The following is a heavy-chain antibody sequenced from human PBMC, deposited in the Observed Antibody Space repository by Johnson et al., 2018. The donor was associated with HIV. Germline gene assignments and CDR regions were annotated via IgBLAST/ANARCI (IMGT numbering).Heavy chain of an antibody. CDR3: TRARYSSSWYNGDAFDI. Sequence: VQLVESGGGVVQPGRSLRLSCAASGFTFSSYAMHWVRQAPGKGLEWVSGIDWNGGSTSYADSVRGRFTISRDNAKNSLYLQMNSLRAEDTALYYCTRARYSSSWYNGDAFDIWGQGTMVTVSS. J-gene: IGHJ3*02. CDR2: IDWNGGST. V-gene: IGHV3-20*04. CDR1: GFTFSSYA. D-gene: IGHD6-13*01.